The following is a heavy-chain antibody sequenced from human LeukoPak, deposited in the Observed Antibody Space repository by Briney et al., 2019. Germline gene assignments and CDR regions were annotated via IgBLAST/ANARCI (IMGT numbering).Heavy chain of an antibody. CDR2: ISYSGST. CDR3: ARLDGYSYGYLYYFDH. CDR1: GGSIASSPYH. Sequence: SETLSLTCTVSGGSIASSPYHWGWIRQPPGQGLEWIGTISYSGSTYYNPSVKSRVTISVDTSKNQFSLKLSSVTAADTAVYYCARLDGYSYGYLYYFDHWGQGTLVTVSS. J-gene: IGHJ4*02. D-gene: IGHD5-18*01. V-gene: IGHV4-39*01.